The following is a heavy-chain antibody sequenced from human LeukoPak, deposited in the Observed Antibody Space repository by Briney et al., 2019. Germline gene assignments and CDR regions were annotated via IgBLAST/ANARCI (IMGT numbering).Heavy chain of an antibody. J-gene: IGHJ4*02. CDR3: ARTFDTSGYYLYYFDY. CDR1: GFTFSSYS. CDR2: ISADGSTT. D-gene: IGHD3-22*01. V-gene: IGHV3-74*01. Sequence: GGSLRLSCAASGFTFSSYSMNWVRQAPGKGLEWVSRISADGSTTNYADSVKGRFTISRDNAKNTLYLQMNGLRAEDTAVYYCARTFDTSGYYLYYFDYWGQGTLVPVSS.